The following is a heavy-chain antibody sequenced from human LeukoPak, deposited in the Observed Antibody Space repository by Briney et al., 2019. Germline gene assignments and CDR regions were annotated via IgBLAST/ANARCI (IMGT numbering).Heavy chain of an antibody. D-gene: IGHD1-1*01. CDR2: IYHSGST. CDR3: ARHSVVRPLDY. CDR1: GGSFSGYY. V-gene: IGHV4-34*01. J-gene: IGHJ4*02. Sequence: SETLSLTCAVYGGSFSGYYWSWVRQPPGKGLEWIGEIYHSGSTNYNSSLKSRVTISVDKSKNQFSLKLSSVTAADTAVYYCARHSVVRPLDYWGQGTLVTVSS.